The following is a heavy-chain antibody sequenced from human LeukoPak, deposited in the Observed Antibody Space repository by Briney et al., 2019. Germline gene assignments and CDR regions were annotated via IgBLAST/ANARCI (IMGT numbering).Heavy chain of an antibody. Sequence: GGSLRLSCAASGFTFSSYWMSWVRQAPGKGLEWVANIKQDASEKYYVDSVKGRFTISRGNAKNSLYLQMNSLRAEDTAVYYCARDVRFMVRGVTLFSIWGQGTMVTVSS. CDR1: GFTFSSYW. J-gene: IGHJ3*02. V-gene: IGHV3-7*01. D-gene: IGHD3-10*01. CDR2: IKQDASEK. CDR3: ARDVRFMVRGVTLFSI.